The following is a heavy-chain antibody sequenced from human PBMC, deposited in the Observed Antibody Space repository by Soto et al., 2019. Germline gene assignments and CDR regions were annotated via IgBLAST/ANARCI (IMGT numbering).Heavy chain of an antibody. CDR3: VRDCSYALDM. D-gene: IGHD6-6*01. V-gene: IGHV3-48*02. CDR2: IRSGSTI. Sequence: EVQLVESGGGLVQPGGSLRLSCAASGFIFSDYSMNWVRQAPGKGLEWISYIRSGSTIFYADSVKGRFTISRDNAENSLYLQMNSLRDEDTAVYYCVRDCSYALDMWGQGTLVTVSS. J-gene: IGHJ3*02. CDR1: GFIFSDYS.